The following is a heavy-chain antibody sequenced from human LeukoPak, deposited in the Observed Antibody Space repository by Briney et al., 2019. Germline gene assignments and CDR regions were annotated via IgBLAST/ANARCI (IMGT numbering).Heavy chain of an antibody. CDR2: INHSGST. V-gene: IGHV4-39*07. D-gene: IGHD6-13*01. CDR1: GGSISSSSDY. CDR3: ARAVTTGYSSSWFYYFDY. Sequence: SETLSLTCSVSGGSISSSSDYWGWVRQPPGKGLEWIGEINHSGSTNYDPSLKSRVTISVDTSKNQFSLKLSSVTAADTAVYYCARAVTTGYSSSWFYYFDYWGQGTLVTVSS. J-gene: IGHJ4*02.